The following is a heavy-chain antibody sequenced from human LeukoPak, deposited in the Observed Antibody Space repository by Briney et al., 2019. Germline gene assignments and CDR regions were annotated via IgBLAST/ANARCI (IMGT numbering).Heavy chain of an antibody. CDR2: IRSKAYGGTT. CDR3: ASSTGYYDFWSGYYTSLSDYYGMDV. CDR1: GFTFGDYA. D-gene: IGHD3-3*01. J-gene: IGHJ6*02. Sequence: PGGSLRLSCTASGFTFGDYAMSWFRQAPGKGLEWVGFIRSKAYGGTTEYAASVKGRFTISRDDSKSIAYLQMNSLRAEDTAVYYCASSTGYYDFWSGYYTSLSDYYGMDVWGQGTTVTVSS. V-gene: IGHV3-49*03.